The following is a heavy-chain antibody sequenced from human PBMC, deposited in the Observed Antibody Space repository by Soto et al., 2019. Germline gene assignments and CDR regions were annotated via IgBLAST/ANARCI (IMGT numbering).Heavy chain of an antibody. D-gene: IGHD2-2*01. Sequence: GCLRLSCAASGFTFSDYYMSWIRQAPGKGLEWVSYISSSSSYTNYADSVKGRFTISRDNAKNSLYLQMNSLRAEDTAVYYCARDLRSGYCSSTSCHPLVGMDVWGQGTTVTVSS. V-gene: IGHV3-11*06. CDR3: ARDLRSGYCSSTSCHPLVGMDV. CDR2: ISSSSSYT. CDR1: GFTFSDYY. J-gene: IGHJ6*02.